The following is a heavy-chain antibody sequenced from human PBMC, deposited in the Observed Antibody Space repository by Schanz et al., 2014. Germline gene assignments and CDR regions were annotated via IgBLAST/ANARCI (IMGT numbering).Heavy chain of an antibody. D-gene: IGHD5-12*01. J-gene: IGHJ3*01. CDR3: ARDGGRDGYNLAFDV. CDR1: GFTVNTNY. CDR2: MYINSGST. Sequence: EVQLVESGGGLIQPGGSLRLSCAVSGFTVNTNYMSWVRQAPGKGLEWISSMYINSGSTQYGDSVKGRFIIPRDSSKNTLFLQMNSLRAEDMAVYFCARDGGRDGYNLAFDVWGQGTLVTVSS. V-gene: IGHV3-53*01.